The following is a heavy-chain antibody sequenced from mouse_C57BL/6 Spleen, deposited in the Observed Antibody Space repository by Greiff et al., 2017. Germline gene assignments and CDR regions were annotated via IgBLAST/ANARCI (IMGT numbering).Heavy chain of an antibody. Sequence: EVQLQQSGAELVKPGASVKLSCKASGYNFTDYYMHWVKQRTEQGLEWIGRIDPEDGDTKYAPKFQGKATITADTSSNTAYLQLSSLTSEDSAVYYCARSMAYDGFRDFGYWGQGTTLTVSS. CDR2: IDPEDGDT. J-gene: IGHJ2*01. V-gene: IGHV14-2*01. CDR3: ARSMAYDGFRDFGY. D-gene: IGHD2-3*01. CDR1: GYNFTDYY.